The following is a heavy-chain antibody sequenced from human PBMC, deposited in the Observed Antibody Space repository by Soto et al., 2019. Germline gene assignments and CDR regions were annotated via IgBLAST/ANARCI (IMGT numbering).Heavy chain of an antibody. CDR1: GGTFSSYT. CDR3: VRDCSGGSCYSGWFDP. Sequence: QVQLVQSGAEVKKPGSSVKVSCKASGGTFSSYTISWVRQAPGQGLEWMGRIIPILGIANYAQKFQGRVTITADKSTSTAYMELSSLRSEDTAVYYCVRDCSGGSCYSGWFDPWGQGTLVTVSS. J-gene: IGHJ5*02. D-gene: IGHD2-15*01. V-gene: IGHV1-69*08. CDR2: IIPILGIA.